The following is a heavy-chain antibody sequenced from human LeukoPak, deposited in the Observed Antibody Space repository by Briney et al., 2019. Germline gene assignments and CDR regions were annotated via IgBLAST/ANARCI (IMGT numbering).Heavy chain of an antibody. Sequence: GSSQRLSRAASGFTFSSHAMHWVREAPRKGLEWGAVISYDGSNKYYADSVKGRFTISRDNSNNTLYLQMNSLRAEDAAVYYCAREGYNFGALDYWGQGTLVTVSS. CDR1: GFTFSSHA. CDR3: AREGYNFGALDY. CDR2: ISYDGSNK. J-gene: IGHJ4*02. D-gene: IGHD5-24*01. V-gene: IGHV3-30-3*01.